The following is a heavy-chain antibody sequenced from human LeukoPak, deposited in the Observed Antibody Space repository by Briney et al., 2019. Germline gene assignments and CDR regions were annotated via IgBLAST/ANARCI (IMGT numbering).Heavy chain of an antibody. D-gene: IGHD1-26*01. CDR3: AKGEREWELLVFFDY. Sequence: PGGSLRLSCVASGFSFSTYGMHWVRQAPGKGLEWVSLISWDGGSTYYADSVKGRFTISRDNSKNSLYLQMNSLRTEDTALYYCAKGEREWELLVFFDYWGQGTLVTVSS. CDR1: GFSFSTYG. CDR2: ISWDGGST. V-gene: IGHV3-43*01. J-gene: IGHJ4*02.